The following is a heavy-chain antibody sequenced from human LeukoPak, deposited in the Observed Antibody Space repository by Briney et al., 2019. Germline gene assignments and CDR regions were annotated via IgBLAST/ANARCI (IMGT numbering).Heavy chain of an antibody. Sequence: SETLSLTCTVSGGSISSSSYYWGWIRQPPGKGLEWIGSIYYSGSTYYNPSLKSRVTISVDTSKNQFSLKLSSVTAADTAVYYCARVHRGVTHYFDYWGQGTLVTVSS. CDR1: GGSISSSSYY. CDR3: ARVHRGVTHYFDY. V-gene: IGHV4-39*07. D-gene: IGHD3-10*01. CDR2: IYYSGST. J-gene: IGHJ4*02.